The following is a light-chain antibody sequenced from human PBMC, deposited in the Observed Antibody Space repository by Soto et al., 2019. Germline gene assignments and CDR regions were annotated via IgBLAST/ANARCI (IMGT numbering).Light chain of an antibody. CDR3: QQYITYPT. J-gene: IGKJ1*01. Sequence: DIQMTQSPSTLSASVGYRVNITCRASQSIRTWLTWYQQRPGKAPKLLIYKASNLENGVPSRFSGSGSGTEFTLTINSLQPDDLATYYCQQYITYPTFGQGTKGDIK. CDR1: QSIRTW. CDR2: KAS. V-gene: IGKV1-5*03.